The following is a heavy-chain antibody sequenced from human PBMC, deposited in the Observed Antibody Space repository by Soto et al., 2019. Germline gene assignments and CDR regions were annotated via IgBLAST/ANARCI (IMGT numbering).Heavy chain of an antibody. J-gene: IGHJ4*02. CDR2: IFHSGTP. Sequence: QVQLQESGPGLVKPSQTLSLTCTVSGGSITSDGYYWSWIRQCPGKGLGWVAYIFHSGTPYHNPSIKSRVRMSLDTSTNQISMDVTSVTGADTAVYFCARGTAGVAPTALDYWGQGTLVTVSS. V-gene: IGHV4-31*03. CDR3: ARGTAGVAPTALDY. D-gene: IGHD6-13*01. CDR1: GGSITSDGYY.